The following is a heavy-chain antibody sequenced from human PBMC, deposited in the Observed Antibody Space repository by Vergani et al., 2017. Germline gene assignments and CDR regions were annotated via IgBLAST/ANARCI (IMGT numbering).Heavy chain of an antibody. CDR2: NSSSSRTI. CDR3: ARDRGKYYDYIWGSYRPTYFDY. D-gene: IGHD3-16*02. J-gene: IGHJ4*02. Sequence: EVQLVESGGGLVQPGGSLRLSCAASGFTFSSYSMNWVRQAPGKGLEWVSYNSSSSRTIYYADAVKGRITISRDNAKKSLYLQMNSLRAEDTTVYYCARDRGKYYDYIWGSYRPTYFDYWGQGTLVTVSS. V-gene: IGHV3-48*04. CDR1: GFTFSSYS.